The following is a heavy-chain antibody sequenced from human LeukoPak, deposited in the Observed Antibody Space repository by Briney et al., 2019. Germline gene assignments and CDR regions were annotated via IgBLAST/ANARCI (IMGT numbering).Heavy chain of an antibody. CDR3: ARGSGTIFGVVIIGENWFDP. Sequence: SETLSLTCTVSGGSISSSSYYWGWIRQPPGKGLEWIGSIYCSGSTYYNPSLKSRVTISVDTSKNQFSLKLSSVTAADTAVYYCARGSGTIFGVVIIGENWFDPWGQGTLVTVSS. J-gene: IGHJ5*02. D-gene: IGHD3-3*01. V-gene: IGHV4-39*01. CDR1: GGSISSSSYY. CDR2: IYCSGST.